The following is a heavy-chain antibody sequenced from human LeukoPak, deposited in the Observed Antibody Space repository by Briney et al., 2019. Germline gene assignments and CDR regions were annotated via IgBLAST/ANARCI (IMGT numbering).Heavy chain of an antibody. CDR2: IFYTGST. J-gene: IGHJ3*02. CDR3: ATLTGGDDAFDI. CDR1: GGPFSGYY. D-gene: IGHD4-23*01. Sequence: SETLSLTCAVYGGPFSGYYWSWIRQPPGKGLEWIGYIFYTGSTNYNPSLISRVTISVLTSKNRFSLKLSSVTAADTAVYYCATLTGGDDAFDIWGQGTMVTVSS. V-gene: IGHV4-59*01.